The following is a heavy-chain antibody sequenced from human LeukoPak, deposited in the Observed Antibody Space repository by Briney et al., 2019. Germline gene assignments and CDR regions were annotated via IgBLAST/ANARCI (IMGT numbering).Heavy chain of an antibody. CDR3: ARVSGLEITMIVVVSGAFDI. Sequence: ASVKVSCKASGYTFTDDYMSWVRQAPGQGLEWMGWVNPNSGGTKYAQKFQGRVTMTRDTSTSTGYMELSRLRSDDTAVYYCARVSGLEITMIVVVSGAFDIWGQGTMVTVSS. D-gene: IGHD3-22*01. V-gene: IGHV1-2*02. J-gene: IGHJ3*02. CDR2: VNPNSGGT. CDR1: GYTFTDDY.